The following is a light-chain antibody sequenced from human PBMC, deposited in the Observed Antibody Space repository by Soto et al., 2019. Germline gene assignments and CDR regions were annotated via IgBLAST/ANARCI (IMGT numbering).Light chain of an antibody. J-gene: IGKJ1*01. V-gene: IGKV1-39*01. Sequence: IHITHSPSSLSSSVEDRVTITCRASQSISNHLNWYQQKPGKAPKLLIFAASSLQSGVPSRFSGSRSGPDFTLTISSLQPEDFATYYCQQSYSSPPTFGQGTKVDIK. CDR2: AAS. CDR1: QSISNH. CDR3: QQSYSSPPT.